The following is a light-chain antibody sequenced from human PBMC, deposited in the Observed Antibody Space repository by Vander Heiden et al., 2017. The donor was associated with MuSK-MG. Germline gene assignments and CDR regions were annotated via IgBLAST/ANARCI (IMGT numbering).Light chain of an antibody. CDR3: QQYNNWPRGT. J-gene: IGKJ1*01. CDR2: GAS. V-gene: IGKV3-15*01. CDR1: QSVSSN. Sequence: DIVMTQSPATLSVSPGERATLSCRASQSVSSNLAWYQQKPGQAPRLLIYGASTRATGIPARVSGSGSGTEFTLTISSLQSEDFAVYYCQQYNNWPRGTFGQGTKVEIK.